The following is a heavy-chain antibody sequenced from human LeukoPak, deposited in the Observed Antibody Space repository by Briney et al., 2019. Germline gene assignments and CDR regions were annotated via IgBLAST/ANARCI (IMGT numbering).Heavy chain of an antibody. Sequence: GGSLSLSSAVSRFTFICYAMRWVPQAPGKGREGFTGVSGCGGSKDHADSGTVRFTISRDNSKNTLYLKMNSLRAEDTAVYYCAKVGSGGSPADYFDYWGQGNLVTVSS. J-gene: IGHJ4*02. CDR1: RFTFICYA. CDR3: AKVGSGGSPADYFDY. CDR2: VSGCGGSK. V-gene: IGHV3-23*01. D-gene: IGHD3-10*01.